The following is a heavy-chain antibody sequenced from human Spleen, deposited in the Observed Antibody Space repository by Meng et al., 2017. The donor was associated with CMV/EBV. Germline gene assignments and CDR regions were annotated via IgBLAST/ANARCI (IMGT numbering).Heavy chain of an antibody. J-gene: IGHJ4*02. V-gene: IGHV4-59*12. CDR1: GGSLSGFY. Sequence: SETLSLTCAVYGGSLSGFYWSWIRQPPGKGLEWIGYIYYSGSTNYNPSLKSRVIISVDTSKNQFSLKLSSVTAADTAVYYCARVPTVGATTSFDYWGQGTLVTVSS. D-gene: IGHD1-26*01. CDR2: IYYSGST. CDR3: ARVPTVGATTSFDY.